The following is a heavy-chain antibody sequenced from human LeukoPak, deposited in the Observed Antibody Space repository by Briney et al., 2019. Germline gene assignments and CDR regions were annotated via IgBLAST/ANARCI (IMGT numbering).Heavy chain of an antibody. D-gene: IGHD6-13*01. V-gene: IGHV3-23*01. CDR1: EFTFSDYA. J-gene: IGHJ4*02. Sequence: GGSLRLSCAASEFTFSDYAMNWVRQAPGKGLEWVSAISGSGGSTYYADSLKGGFTISRDNSKNTLYLQMNSLRAEDTAVYYCAKRLAYSSSWYYFDYWGQGTLVTVS. CDR3: AKRLAYSSSWYYFDY. CDR2: ISGSGGST.